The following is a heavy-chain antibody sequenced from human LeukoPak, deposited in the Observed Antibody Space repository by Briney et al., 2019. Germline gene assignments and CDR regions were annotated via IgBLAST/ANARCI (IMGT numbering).Heavy chain of an antibody. J-gene: IGHJ5*02. D-gene: IGHD6-19*01. CDR2: IIPIFGTA. Sequence: SVKVSCKASGGTFSSYAISWVRQAPGQGLEWMGGIIPIFGTANYAQKFQGRVTITTDESTRTAYMELSSLRSEDTAVYYCARPQSSGPYLWGNWFDPWGQGTLVTVSS. V-gene: IGHV1-69*05. CDR1: GGTFSSYA. CDR3: ARPQSSGPYLWGNWFDP.